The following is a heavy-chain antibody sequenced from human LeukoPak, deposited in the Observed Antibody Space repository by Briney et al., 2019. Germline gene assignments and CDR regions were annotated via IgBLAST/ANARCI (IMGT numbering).Heavy chain of an antibody. CDR3: ARAGSSSWYTLAADS. J-gene: IGHJ5*01. D-gene: IGHD2-15*01. CDR1: GGSITGYY. V-gene: IGHV4-59*01. CDR2: ISYTGYI. Sequence: PSETLSLTCTVSGGSITGYYWSWIRQPPGKGLEWIAYISYTGYINYNPSLKRRVTISLNTSKNHFSLKLNSVTAAATAGYFCARAGSSSWYTLAADSWGQGTLVTVSS.